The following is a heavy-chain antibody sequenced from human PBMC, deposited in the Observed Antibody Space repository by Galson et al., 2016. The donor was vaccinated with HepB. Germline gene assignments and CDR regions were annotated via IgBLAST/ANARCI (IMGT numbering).Heavy chain of an antibody. D-gene: IGHD2-2*01. CDR3: AGKFSSQWSDPALDI. Sequence: QSGAEVKKPEESLKISCKTSGYTFNTYWIGWVRQISGKGLEWMGLIYAGDSETRYSPSFQGQVTFSVDKSTRTAYLQWPSLKTSDSAIYYCAGKFSSQWSDPALDIWGQGTAVTVSS. J-gene: IGHJ3*02. CDR1: GYTFNTYW. V-gene: IGHV5-51*01. CDR2: IYAGDSET.